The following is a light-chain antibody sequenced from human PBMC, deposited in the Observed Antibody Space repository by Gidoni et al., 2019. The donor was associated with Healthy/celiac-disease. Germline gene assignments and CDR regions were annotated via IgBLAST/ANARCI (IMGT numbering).Light chain of an antibody. Sequence: SALTHPRSVSGSPGQSVTISCTGSSSDGGGYNYVSWYQQPPGKAPKLMIYDVSKRPSGVPDRCAGSKSGNTAPLTIAGHQAEDEDDYYCCSYAGSYTGVFGGGTKLTVL. CDR1: SSDGGGYNY. CDR3: CSYAGSYTGV. J-gene: IGLJ3*02. V-gene: IGLV2-11*01. CDR2: DVS.